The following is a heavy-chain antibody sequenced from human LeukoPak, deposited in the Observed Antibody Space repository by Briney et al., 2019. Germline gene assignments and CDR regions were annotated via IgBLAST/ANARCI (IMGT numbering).Heavy chain of an antibody. D-gene: IGHD3-22*01. J-gene: IGHJ4*02. CDR1: GGSFSGYY. CDR3: ARGGGLRARYYYDSSGYYHGTEIDY. V-gene: IGHV4-34*01. Sequence: SETLSLTCAVYGGSFSGYYWSWIRQPPGKGLEWIGEINHSGSTNYNPSLKSRVTISVDTSKNQFSLKLSSVTAADTAVYYCARGGGLRARYYYDSSGYYHGTEIDYWGQGTLVTVSS. CDR2: INHSGST.